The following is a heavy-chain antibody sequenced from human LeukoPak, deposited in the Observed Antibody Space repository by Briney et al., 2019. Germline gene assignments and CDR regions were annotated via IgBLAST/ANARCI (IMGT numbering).Heavy chain of an antibody. Sequence: ASVKVSCKASGYTFSSYYIHWVRQAPGQGLEWMGIINPSGGITTYAQKFEGRVTMTRDTSTSTVDMKLSRLRSEDTAVYYCARYSGSYHTYFDSWGQGTLVAVSS. J-gene: IGHJ4*02. CDR2: INPSGGIT. V-gene: IGHV1-46*01. CDR3: ARYSGSYHTYFDS. CDR1: GYTFSSYY. D-gene: IGHD1-26*01.